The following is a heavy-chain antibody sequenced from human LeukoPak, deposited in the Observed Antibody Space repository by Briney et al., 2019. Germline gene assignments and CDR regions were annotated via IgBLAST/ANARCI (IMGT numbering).Heavy chain of an antibody. Sequence: PSETLSLTCSVSGDSISTNEWWSWVRQPPGKGLEWIGEVFHSGSTNYNPSLKSRVTISIDKSKNQFSLEVTSVTAADTAIYYCARDLAVAGTYYFDFWGQGVLVTVSS. CDR3: ARDLAVAGTYYFDF. V-gene: IGHV4-4*02. J-gene: IGHJ4*02. CDR1: GDSISTNEW. D-gene: IGHD6-19*01. CDR2: VFHSGST.